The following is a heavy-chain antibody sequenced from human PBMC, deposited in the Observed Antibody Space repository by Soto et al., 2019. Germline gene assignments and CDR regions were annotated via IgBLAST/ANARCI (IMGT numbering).Heavy chain of an antibody. CDR2: IKTDGSST. CDR1: GFSFSSYW. Sequence: EVQLVESGGGLVQPGGSLRLSCAASGFSFSSYWIHWVRQAPGKGLVWVSRIKTDGSSTDYADSVKGRFTISRDNAKNTLYLQMNSLSAEDTAVYYCANSEGNTYGLFHWGQGTLVTVSS. D-gene: IGHD5-18*01. J-gene: IGHJ4*02. CDR3: ANSEGNTYGLFH. V-gene: IGHV3-74*01.